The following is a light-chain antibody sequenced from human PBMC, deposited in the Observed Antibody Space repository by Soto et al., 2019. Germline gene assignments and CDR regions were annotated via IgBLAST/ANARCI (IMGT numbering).Light chain of an antibody. CDR1: SSDVGGYNY. Sequence: QSVLTQPPSASGSPGQSVTISCTGTSSDVGGYNYVSWYQQHPGKAPKLMIYEVSKRPSGVPDRFSGSKSGNTASLTVSGLQAEDEADYYCRSYAGSNRVVFGGGNKLTVL. CDR3: RSYAGSNRVV. V-gene: IGLV2-8*01. J-gene: IGLJ2*01. CDR2: EVS.